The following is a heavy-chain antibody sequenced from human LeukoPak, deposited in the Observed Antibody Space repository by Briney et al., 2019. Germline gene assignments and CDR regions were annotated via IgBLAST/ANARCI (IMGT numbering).Heavy chain of an antibody. CDR2: IYYTGST. J-gene: IGHJ4*02. V-gene: IGHV4-59*02. Sequence: PSETLSLACTISGGSVSDYYWSWIRQSPGKGLEWIGYIYYTGSTSYNPSLKSRVTISADTSKNEFSLKLNSVTAADTAVYYCASRKLGNDYWGQGTLVTVSS. CDR3: ASRKLGNDY. CDR1: GGSVSDYY. D-gene: IGHD7-27*01.